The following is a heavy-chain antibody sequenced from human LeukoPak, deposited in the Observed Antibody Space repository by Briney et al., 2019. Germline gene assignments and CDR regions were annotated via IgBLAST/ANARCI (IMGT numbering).Heavy chain of an antibody. Sequence: SETLSLTCIVSGYSISSGYYWGWIRQPPGKGLEWIGSIYHSGSTFYNPSLKSRVTISVDTSKNQFSLKLSSVTASDTAVYYCARMPAPYCGSTSCYGGAFDFWGRGTMVTVSS. J-gene: IGHJ3*01. D-gene: IGHD2-2*01. V-gene: IGHV4-38-2*02. CDR2: IYHSGST. CDR3: ARMPAPYCGSTSCYGGAFDF. CDR1: GYSISSGYY.